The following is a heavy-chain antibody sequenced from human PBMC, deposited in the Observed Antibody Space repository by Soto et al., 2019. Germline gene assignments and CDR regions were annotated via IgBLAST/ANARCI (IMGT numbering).Heavy chain of an antibody. CDR3: AKEHGGGISTITSFFDS. V-gene: IGHV3-23*01. Sequence: EVQLLESGGGLVQPGGSLRLSCAASGITFSNHALSWVRQAPGKGLEWVSGISGSGTSTYYADSVKGRFTISRDNSKNTLSLQMHRLRDDVTAVYYCAKEHGGGISTITSFFDSWGQGTPVTVSS. CDR1: GITFSNHA. D-gene: IGHD5-12*01. J-gene: IGHJ4*02. CDR2: ISGSGTST.